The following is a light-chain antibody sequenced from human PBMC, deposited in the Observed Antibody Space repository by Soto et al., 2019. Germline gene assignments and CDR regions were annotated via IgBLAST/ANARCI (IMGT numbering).Light chain of an antibody. CDR3: QQLNSYPNT. CDR1: QGISSY. J-gene: IGKJ3*01. V-gene: IGKV1-9*01. Sequence: IPLTPSPSSLSASVGDRVTITCRARQGISSYLAWYQQKPGKAPKLLIYAASTLQSGVPSRFSGSGSVTDFTLTISSLQPEDFATYYCQQLNSYPNTFGPGTKVDIK. CDR2: AAS.